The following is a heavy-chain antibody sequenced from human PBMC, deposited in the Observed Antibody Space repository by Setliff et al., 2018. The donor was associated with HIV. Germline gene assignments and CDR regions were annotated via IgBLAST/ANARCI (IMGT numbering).Heavy chain of an antibody. D-gene: IGHD3-10*01. CDR2: IYYSGST. CDR1: GGSISSYY. Sequence: SETLSLTCTVSGGSISSYYWSWIRQPAGKGLEWIGSIYYSGSTYYNPSLKSRVTISVDTSKNQFYLRLSSVTAADTAVYYCARHGSNWFDPWGQGTQVTVSS. CDR3: ARHGSNWFDP. V-gene: IGHV4-59*05. J-gene: IGHJ5*02.